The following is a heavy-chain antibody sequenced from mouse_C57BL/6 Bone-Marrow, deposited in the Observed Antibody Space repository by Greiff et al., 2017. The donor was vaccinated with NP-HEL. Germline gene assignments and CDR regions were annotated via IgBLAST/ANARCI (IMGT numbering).Heavy chain of an antibody. V-gene: IGHV1-50*01. D-gene: IGHD1-1*01. CDR2: IDPSDSYT. CDR1: GYTFTSYW. Sequence: QVQLQQPGAELVKPGASVKLSCKASGYTFTSYWMQWVKQRPGQGLEWIGEIDPSDSYTNYNQKFKGKATLTVDPSSSTAYMQLSSLTSEDSAVYYCTSFPYYYGTWFAYWGQGTLVTVSA. CDR3: TSFPYYYGTWFAY. J-gene: IGHJ3*01.